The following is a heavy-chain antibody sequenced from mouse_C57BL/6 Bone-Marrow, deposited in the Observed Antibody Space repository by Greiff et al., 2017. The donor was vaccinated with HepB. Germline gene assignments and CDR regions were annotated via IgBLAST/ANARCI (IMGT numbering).Heavy chain of an antibody. CDR2: IYPRSGNT. V-gene: IGHV1-81*01. CDR3: ARRANYYGSSYYAMDY. CDR1: GYTFTSYG. J-gene: IGHJ4*01. D-gene: IGHD1-1*01. Sequence: VHLVESGAELARPGASVKLSCKASGYTFTSYGISWVKQRTGQGLEWIGEIYPRSGNTYYNEKFKGKATLTADKSSSTAYMELRSLTSEDSAVYFCARRANYYGSSYYAMDYWGQGTSVTVSS.